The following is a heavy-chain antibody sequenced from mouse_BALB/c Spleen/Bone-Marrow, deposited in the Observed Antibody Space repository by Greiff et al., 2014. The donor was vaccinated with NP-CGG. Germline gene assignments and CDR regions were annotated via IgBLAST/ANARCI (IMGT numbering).Heavy chain of an antibody. CDR1: GDSITSGY. CDR2: ISYSGST. D-gene: IGHD3-1*01. J-gene: IGHJ4*01. CDR3: ARSGSSGYHYYAMDY. Sequence: DVHLVESXPSLVKPSQTLSLTCSVTGDSITSGYWNWIRKFPGNKLEYMGYISYSGSTYYNPSLKSRISITRDTSKNLYYLQLNSVTTKDTATYYCARSGSSGYHYYAMDYWGQGTSVTVSS. V-gene: IGHV3-8*02.